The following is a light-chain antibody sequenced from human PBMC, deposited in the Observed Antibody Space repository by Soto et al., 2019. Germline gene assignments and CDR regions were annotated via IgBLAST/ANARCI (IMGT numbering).Light chain of an antibody. V-gene: IGLV1-51*01. CDR2: DNI. CDR3: GTWDSSLSGGV. Sequence: QSVLTQPPSVSAAPGQTVIISCSGSNSNIGTKNVCWYQQLPGTAPKLLIYDNIKRPSGIPGRFSASKSGTSATLAITGLQTGDEADYYCGTWDSSLSGGVFGGGTKVTVL. J-gene: IGLJ2*01. CDR1: NSNIGTKN.